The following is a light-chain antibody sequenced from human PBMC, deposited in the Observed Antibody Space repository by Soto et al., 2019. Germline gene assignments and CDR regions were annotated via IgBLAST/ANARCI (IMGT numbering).Light chain of an antibody. CDR3: HRYNASPLS. V-gene: IGKV1-5*03. Sequence: DIQMTQSPSTLYASVGDRGTITCRASQSISTGLAGYQPKPGKAPKLLIYKASNLEGGVPSRFSGSGSGTEFTITLKSLQPDAFAAYSCHRYNASPLSFGGGTKVDI. CDR1: QSISTG. CDR2: KAS. J-gene: IGKJ4*01.